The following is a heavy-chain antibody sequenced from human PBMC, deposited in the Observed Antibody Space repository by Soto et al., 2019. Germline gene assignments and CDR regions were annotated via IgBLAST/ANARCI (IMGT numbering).Heavy chain of an antibody. D-gene: IGHD6-6*01. J-gene: IGHJ6*02. Sequence: EVQLVESGGGLVQPGRSLRLSCAASGFTFDDYAMHWVRQGPGKGLEWVAGISWNSGSIGYADSVKGRFTISRDNAKNSLYLQMDSLRAEDTALYSCAKAWVSSVFYGMDVWGQGTTVTVSS. CDR3: AKAWVSSVFYGMDV. CDR2: ISWNSGSI. CDR1: GFTFDDYA. V-gene: IGHV3-9*01.